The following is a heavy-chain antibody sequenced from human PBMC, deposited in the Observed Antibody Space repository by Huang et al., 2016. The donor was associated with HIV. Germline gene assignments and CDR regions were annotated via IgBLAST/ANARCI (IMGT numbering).Heavy chain of an antibody. CDR1: GYPLSKLS. J-gene: IGHJ6*03. CDR2: FDAKDGER. CDR3: ATVRVGYYMDV. V-gene: IGHV1-24*01. D-gene: IGHD3-10*01. Sequence: QVQLLQSGAEVEKPGASVKVSCKVSGYPLSKLSMHWVGQAPGTGLEWVGGFDAKDGERSYAQKYQGRVRMPENTSTGTAYMELRSVRSEDTAVYYCATVRVGYYMDVWGEGTTVTVSS.